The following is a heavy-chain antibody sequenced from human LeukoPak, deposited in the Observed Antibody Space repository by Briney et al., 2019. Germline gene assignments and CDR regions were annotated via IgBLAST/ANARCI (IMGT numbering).Heavy chain of an antibody. CDR3: ARQIVVSGTDYFDY. CDR2: IYSDGSP. Sequence: GGSLRLSCTASGFTFGDYAMSWVRQAPGKGLEWVSVIYSDGSPYYADSVKGRFTISIDNSKNTLYLQMNSLRAEDPAVYFCARQIVVSGTDYFDYWGQGTLVTVSS. J-gene: IGHJ4*02. CDR1: GFTFGDYA. V-gene: IGHV3-66*04. D-gene: IGHD6-19*01.